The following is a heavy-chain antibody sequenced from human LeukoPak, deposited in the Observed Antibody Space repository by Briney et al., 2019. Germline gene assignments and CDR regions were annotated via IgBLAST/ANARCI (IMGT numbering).Heavy chain of an antibody. V-gene: IGHV3-30-3*01. D-gene: IGHD6-19*01. Sequence: HPGGSLRLSCAASGFTFSSYAMSWVRQAPGKGLEWVAVISYDGSNKYYADSVKGRFTISRDNSKNTLYLQMNSLRAEDTAVYYCARSSGWYTGYYYGMDVWGQGTTVTVSS. CDR3: ARSSGWYTGYYYGMDV. CDR1: GFTFSSYA. J-gene: IGHJ6*02. CDR2: ISYDGSNK.